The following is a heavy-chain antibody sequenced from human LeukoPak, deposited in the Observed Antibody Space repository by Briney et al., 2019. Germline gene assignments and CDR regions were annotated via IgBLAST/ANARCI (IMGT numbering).Heavy chain of an antibody. D-gene: IGHD6-13*01. J-gene: IGHJ4*02. CDR3: TTDRRYSSSWYPRDY. Sequence: GGSLRLSCAASGFTFSSYAMSWVRQAPGKGLEWVSAISGSGGSTYYADSVKGRFTISRDNSKNTLYLQMNSLKTEDTAVYYCTTDRRYSSSWYPRDYWGQGTLVTVSS. CDR1: GFTFSSYA. V-gene: IGHV3-23*01. CDR2: ISGSGGST.